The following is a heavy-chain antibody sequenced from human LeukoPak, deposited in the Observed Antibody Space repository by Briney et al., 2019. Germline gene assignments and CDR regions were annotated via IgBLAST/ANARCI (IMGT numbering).Heavy chain of an antibody. Sequence: GASVKVSCKASGGTFSSYAISWVRQAPGQGLEWMGRIIPLLGIANYAQKFQGRVTIIADKSTSTAYMELSSLRFEDTAVYYCATNYGGNSFGKYYYFYGMDVWGQGTTVTVSS. CDR3: ATNYGGNSFGKYYYFYGMDV. D-gene: IGHD4-17*01. CDR1: GGTFSSYA. V-gene: IGHV1-69*04. J-gene: IGHJ6*02. CDR2: IIPLLGIA.